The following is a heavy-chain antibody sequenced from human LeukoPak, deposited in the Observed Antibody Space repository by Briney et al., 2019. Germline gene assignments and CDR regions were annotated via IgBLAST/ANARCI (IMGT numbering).Heavy chain of an antibody. D-gene: IGHD4-17*01. Sequence: SETLSLTCTVSGYSISSGYYWGWIRQPPGKGLEWIGSIYHSGSTYYNPSLKSRVTISVDTSKNQFSLKLSSVTAADTAVYYCARDALYGDEFDYWGQGTLVTVSS. CDR2: IYHSGST. V-gene: IGHV4-38-2*02. CDR3: ARDALYGDEFDY. CDR1: GYSISSGYY. J-gene: IGHJ4*02.